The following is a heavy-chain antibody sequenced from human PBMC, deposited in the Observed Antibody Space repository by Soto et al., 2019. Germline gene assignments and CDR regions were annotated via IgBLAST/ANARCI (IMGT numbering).Heavy chain of an antibody. CDR3: AHRPSGYSYHFDY. CDR1: GFSLSTRGVG. D-gene: IGHD5-18*01. CDR2: IYWDDDE. J-gene: IGHJ4*02. V-gene: IGHV2-5*06. Sequence: QITLKESGPTLVKPTQTLTLTCTFSGFSLSTRGVGVGWIRQPPGKDLEWLALIYWDDDEGYCPSVKSRVTITKETCKNQVVLTTTNMDPVDTATYYCAHRPSGYSYHFDYWGQGTLVTVSS.